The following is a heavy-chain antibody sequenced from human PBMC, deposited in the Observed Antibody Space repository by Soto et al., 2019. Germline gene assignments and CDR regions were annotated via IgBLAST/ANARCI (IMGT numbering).Heavy chain of an antibody. D-gene: IGHD2-15*01. CDR3: AKGDCSGGRCYRGFDY. J-gene: IGHJ4*02. CDR1: GFTFSSYD. V-gene: IGHV3-23*01. Sequence: GGSLRLSCAASGFTFSSYDINWVRQAPWKGLEWVSGVSASGSITSYADSAKGRFTISRDNAKNTVFLQMTGLRAEDTAVYFCAKGDCSGGRCYRGFDYWGQRTLVTV. CDR2: VSASGSIT.